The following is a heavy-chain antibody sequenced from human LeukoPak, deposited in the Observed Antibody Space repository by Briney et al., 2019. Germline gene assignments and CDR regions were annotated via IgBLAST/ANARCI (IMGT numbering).Heavy chain of an antibody. CDR3: ARDSVAVRRGGAYFDY. D-gene: IGHD3-10*01. J-gene: IGHJ4*02. V-gene: IGHV3-30-3*01. Sequence: GGSLRLSCAASGFTFSSYAMHWVRQAPGKGLEWVAVISYDGSNKYYADSVKGRFTISRDNSKNTLYLQMNSLRAEDTAVYYCARDSVAVRRGGAYFDYWGQGTLVTVSS. CDR2: ISYDGSNK. CDR1: GFTFSSYA.